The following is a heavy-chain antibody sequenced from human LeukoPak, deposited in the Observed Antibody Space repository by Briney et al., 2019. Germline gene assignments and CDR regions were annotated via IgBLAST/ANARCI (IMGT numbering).Heavy chain of an antibody. Sequence: HGASVKVSCKASGGTFSRDVISWVRQAPGQGLEWMGRIIPVLGVANYAQNFQGRVTITADKSTSTAYMELSSLRYEDTAVYYCAREQTVANYFDYWGQGTLVTASS. V-gene: IGHV1-69*04. CDR3: AREQTVANYFDY. J-gene: IGHJ4*02. D-gene: IGHD4-23*01. CDR2: IIPVLGVA. CDR1: GGTFSRDV.